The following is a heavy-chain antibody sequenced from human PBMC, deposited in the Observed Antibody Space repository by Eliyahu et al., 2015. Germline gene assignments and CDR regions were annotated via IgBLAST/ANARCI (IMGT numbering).Heavy chain of an antibody. D-gene: IGHD2-2*01. Sequence: EVQLVESGGGLVQPGGSLXLSCAASGFTVSSNYXSWVRQAPGKGLEWVSVIYSGGSTYYADSVKGRFTISRDNSKNTLYLQMNSLRAEDTAVYYCARLPSSIFAFDIWGQGTMVTVSS. CDR1: GFTVSSNY. CDR3: ARLPSSIFAFDI. CDR2: IYSGGST. V-gene: IGHV3-66*04. J-gene: IGHJ3*02.